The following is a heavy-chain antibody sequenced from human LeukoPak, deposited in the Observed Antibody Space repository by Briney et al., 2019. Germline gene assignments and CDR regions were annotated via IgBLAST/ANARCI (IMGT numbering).Heavy chain of an antibody. V-gene: IGHV3-23*01. CDR1: GFTFSNYA. D-gene: IGHD3-3*01. Sequence: PGGSLRLSCAASGFTFSNYAMSWVHQSPGKGLEWVSTISGSGGSIYYVDSVKGRFTISRDNSKNTLYLQMNSLRAEDTAVYYCARHNKIFGVVSYFDYWGQGTLVTVSS. J-gene: IGHJ4*02. CDR3: ARHNKIFGVVSYFDY. CDR2: ISGSGGSI.